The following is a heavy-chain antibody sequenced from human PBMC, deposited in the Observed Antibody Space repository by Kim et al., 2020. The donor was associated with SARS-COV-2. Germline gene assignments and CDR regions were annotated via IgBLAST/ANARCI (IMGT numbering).Heavy chain of an antibody. J-gene: IGHJ5*02. D-gene: IGHD4-17*01. CDR1: GYSFSGYW. CDR2: IYPDDSST. CDR3: ARQGVTVPMLNSVSFDP. V-gene: IGHV5-51*01. Sequence: GESLKISCKGFGYSFSGYWITWVRQMPGKGLEWMGIIYPDDSSTRYSPSFRGQVIMSVDKSISTAYLQLNSLKASDTAIYYCARQGVTVPMLNSVSFDPWGQGTLVTVSS.